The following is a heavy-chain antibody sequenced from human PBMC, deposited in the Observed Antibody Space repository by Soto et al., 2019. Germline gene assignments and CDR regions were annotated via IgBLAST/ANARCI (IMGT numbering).Heavy chain of an antibody. CDR2: IYWDDDK. D-gene: IGHD3-10*01. CDR1: GFSLSTNGVG. Sequence: SGPTLVNPTQTLTLACTFSGFSLSTNGVGVGWIRQPPGKAPEWLALIYWDDDKRQSPSLKSRLTITKDTSKNQVVLTMTNMDPVDTATYYCGITMVRGIITFFDYSGQGTLVTVSS. CDR3: GITMVRGIITFFDY. V-gene: IGHV2-5*02. J-gene: IGHJ4*02.